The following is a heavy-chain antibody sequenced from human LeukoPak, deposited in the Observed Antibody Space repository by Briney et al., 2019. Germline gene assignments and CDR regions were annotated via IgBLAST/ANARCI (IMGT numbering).Heavy chain of an antibody. J-gene: IGHJ4*02. Sequence: GGSLRLSCAASGFTFSSYAMSWVRQAPGKGLEWVSAISGSGGSTYYADSVKGRFTISRDNSKNTLYLQMNSLRAEDTAVYYCAKDRRLVAGTEYFFGFDYWGQGTLVTVSS. CDR1: GFTFSSYA. CDR2: ISGSGGST. D-gene: IGHD6-19*01. V-gene: IGHV3-23*01. CDR3: AKDRRLVAGTEYFFGFDY.